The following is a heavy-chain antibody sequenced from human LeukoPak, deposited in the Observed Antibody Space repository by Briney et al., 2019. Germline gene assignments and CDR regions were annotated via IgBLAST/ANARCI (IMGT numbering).Heavy chain of an antibody. CDR2: MSSSSSYI. D-gene: IGHD3-22*01. J-gene: IGHJ5*02. CDR3: VRGGDYDSSGDWFDP. V-gene: IGHV3-21*01. CDR1: GFTFSSYS. Sequence: PGGSLRLSCAASGFTFSSYSMNWVRQAPGKGLEWFSSMSSSSSYIYYADSVKGRFTISRDNAKNSLYLQMNSLRAEDTAVYYCVRGGDYDSSGDWFDPWGQGTLVTVSS.